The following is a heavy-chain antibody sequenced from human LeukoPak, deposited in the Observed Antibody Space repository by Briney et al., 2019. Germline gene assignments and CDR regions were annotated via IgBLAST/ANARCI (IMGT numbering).Heavy chain of an antibody. Sequence: ASVKVSCKASGYRFIDYGISWVRQAPGQGPEWMGWISPYNGNTDYAQNFQGRLTLTTDTSTGTAFMQLRSLRSDDTGVFYCARDLAGYDFWSDDPLYGMDVWGQGTTVTVSS. CDR2: ISPYNGNT. D-gene: IGHD3-3*01. CDR1: GYRFIDYG. CDR3: ARDLAGYDFWSDDPLYGMDV. J-gene: IGHJ6*02. V-gene: IGHV1-18*01.